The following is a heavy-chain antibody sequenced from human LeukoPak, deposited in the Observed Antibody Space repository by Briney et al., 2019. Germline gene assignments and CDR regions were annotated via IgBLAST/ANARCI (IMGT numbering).Heavy chain of an antibody. Sequence: GGSLGLSCAASGFTFSDYYMSWIRQAPGKGLEWVSYITSSGRTMYYADSVTGRFTIFRDNAKNSLYLQMNSLRAEDTAVYYCARAVGAMSWGDFDYWGQGTLVTVSS. CDR2: ITSSGRTM. V-gene: IGHV3-11*01. CDR1: GFTFSDYY. D-gene: IGHD1-26*01. CDR3: ARAVGAMSWGDFDY. J-gene: IGHJ4*02.